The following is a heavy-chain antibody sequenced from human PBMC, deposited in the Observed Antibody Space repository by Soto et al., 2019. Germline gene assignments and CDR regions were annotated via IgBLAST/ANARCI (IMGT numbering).Heavy chain of an antibody. CDR3: ASYYFDTSGYSNWFDP. V-gene: IGHV4-31*11. CDR2: IHYSGRT. Sequence: PSETLSLTCAVWGGCITSGAYYWTCIRQHPWKGLEWIAYIHYSGRTYYNPSLKSRVTISVDTSNNQFSLKLSSVTAADTAVYYCASYYFDTSGYSNWFDPWGQGTLVTVSS. CDR1: GGCITSGAYY. J-gene: IGHJ5*02. D-gene: IGHD3-22*01.